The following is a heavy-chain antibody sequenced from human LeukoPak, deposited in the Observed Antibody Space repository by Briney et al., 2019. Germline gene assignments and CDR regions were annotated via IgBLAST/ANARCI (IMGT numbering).Heavy chain of an antibody. J-gene: IGHJ4*02. V-gene: IGHV3-23*01. CDR3: AKGGDSSGYYQHYSDY. CDR1: GFTFRIYA. D-gene: IGHD3-22*01. Sequence: PGGSLRLSCAASGFTFRIYAMTWVRQASGKGLEWVSGISGSGGFTYYADSVRGRFTIARDNSKNTLYLQMNSLRAEDTAVYYCAKGGDSSGYYQHYSDYWGQGTLVTVSS. CDR2: ISGSGGFT.